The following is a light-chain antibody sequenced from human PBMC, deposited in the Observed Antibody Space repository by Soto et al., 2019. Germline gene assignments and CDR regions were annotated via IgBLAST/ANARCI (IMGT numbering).Light chain of an antibody. CDR2: EVS. J-gene: IGLJ1*01. Sequence: QSALAQPASVSGSPGQSITISCTGTSGDVGGYYYVSWYQQLPGKAPKLIISEVSNRPSGVSNRFSGSKSGNTASLTISELQAEDEADYYCSSYTAGGTIFGTGTKVTVL. CDR1: SGDVGGYYY. CDR3: SSYTAGGTI. V-gene: IGLV2-14*01.